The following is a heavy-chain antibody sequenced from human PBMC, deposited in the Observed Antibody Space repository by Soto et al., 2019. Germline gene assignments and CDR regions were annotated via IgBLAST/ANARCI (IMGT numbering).Heavy chain of an antibody. CDR1: GYTFTSYG. D-gene: IGHD3-10*01. J-gene: IGHJ4*02. CDR2: ISAYNGNT. CDR3: ARLRFGGTPFDY. Sequence: QVQLVQSGAEVKKPGASVKVSCKASGYTFTSYGISWVRQAPGQGLEWMGWISAYNGNTNYAQKLQGRVTMTTDTSKSTAYLELGRLRFDDKGVDYCARLRFGGTPFDYLGLGTLVTVSS. V-gene: IGHV1-18*01.